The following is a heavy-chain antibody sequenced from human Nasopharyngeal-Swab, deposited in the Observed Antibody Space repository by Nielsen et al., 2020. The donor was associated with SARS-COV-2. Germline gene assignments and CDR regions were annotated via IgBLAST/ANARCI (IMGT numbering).Heavy chain of an antibody. CDR2: ISYDGSNK. CDR3: ARDGLQLWFGELGSGDAFDI. Sequence: VRQAPGKGPEWVAVISYDGSNKYYADSVKGRFTISRDNSKNTLYLQMNSLRAEDTAVYYCARDGLQLWFGELGSGDAFDIWGQGTMVTVSS. V-gene: IGHV3-30-3*01. J-gene: IGHJ3*02. D-gene: IGHD3-10*01.